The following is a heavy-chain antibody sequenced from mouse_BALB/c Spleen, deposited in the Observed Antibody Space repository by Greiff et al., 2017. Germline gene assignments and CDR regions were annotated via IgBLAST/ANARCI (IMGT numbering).Heavy chain of an antibody. CDR3: AREAYGYDGYAMDY. Sequence: EVQRVESGPGLVKPSQSLSLTCSVTGYSITSGYYWNWIRQFPGNKLEWMGYISYDGSNNYNPSLKNRISITRDTSKNQFFLKLNSVTTEDTATYYCAREAYGYDGYAMDYWGQGTSVTVSS. V-gene: IGHV3-6*02. J-gene: IGHJ4*01. CDR1: GYSITSGYY. CDR2: ISYDGSN. D-gene: IGHD2-2*01.